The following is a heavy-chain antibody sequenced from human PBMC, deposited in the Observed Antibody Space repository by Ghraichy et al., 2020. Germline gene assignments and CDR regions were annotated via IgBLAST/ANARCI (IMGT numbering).Heavy chain of an antibody. CDR3: AREPMITFGGVITSGMDV. Sequence: SETLSLTCTVSGGSISSYYWSWIRQPPGKGLEWIGYIYYSGSTNYNPSLKSRVTISVDTSKNQFSLKLSSVTAADTAVYYCAREPMITFGGVITSGMDVWGQGTTVTVSS. D-gene: IGHD3-16*02. J-gene: IGHJ6*02. CDR2: IYYSGST. CDR1: GGSISSYY. V-gene: IGHV4-59*01.